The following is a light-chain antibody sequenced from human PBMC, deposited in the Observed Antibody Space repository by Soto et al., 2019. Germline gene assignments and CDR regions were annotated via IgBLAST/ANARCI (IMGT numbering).Light chain of an antibody. J-gene: IGKJ5*01. CDR2: GAS. V-gene: IGKV3D-15*01. CDR1: QSVSTT. Sequence: ETVMTQSPATLSVSPGERATLSCRASQSVSTTLAWYQQKPGQAPSLLIYGASTRATGIPARFSGSGSGTECTLTVSSLQSEDFSVYYCQQYDDWPPITFGQGTRLEIK. CDR3: QQYDDWPPIT.